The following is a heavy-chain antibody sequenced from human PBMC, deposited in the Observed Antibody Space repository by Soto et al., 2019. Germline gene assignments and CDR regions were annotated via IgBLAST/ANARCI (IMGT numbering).Heavy chain of an antibody. V-gene: IGHV2-70*01. D-gene: IGHD3-10*01. CDR1: GFSLSTSGMC. CDR3: ARIPPNYGSGDTYYCYGMDV. J-gene: IGHJ6*02. CDR2: IDWDDDK. Sequence: SGPTLVNPTQTLTLTCTFSGFSLSTSGMCVSWIRQPPGKALEWLALIDWDDDKYYSTSLKTRLTISKDTSKNQVVLTMTNMDPVDTATYYCARIPPNYGSGDTYYCYGMDVWGQGTTVTVSS.